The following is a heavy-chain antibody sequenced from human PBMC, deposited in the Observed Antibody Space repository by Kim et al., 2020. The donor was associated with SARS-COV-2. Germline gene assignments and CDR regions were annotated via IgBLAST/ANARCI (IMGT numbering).Heavy chain of an antibody. Sequence: SRVTIALDTSKNQFSLKLNSVTAADTAVYYCARVSGITIFGVVITGPFDYWGQGTLVTVSS. V-gene: IGHV4-31*02. D-gene: IGHD3-3*01. CDR3: ARVSGITIFGVVITGPFDY. J-gene: IGHJ4*02.